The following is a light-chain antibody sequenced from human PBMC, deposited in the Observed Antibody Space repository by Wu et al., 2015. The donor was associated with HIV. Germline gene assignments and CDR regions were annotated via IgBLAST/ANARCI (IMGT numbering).Light chain of an antibody. CDR2: AAS. V-gene: IGKV1-39*01. Sequence: DIQMTQSPSSLSASIGDRVTITCRASQNITNFLSWYQQKPGKAPYLLIYAASSLQSGVSSRFSGSGSGTDFTLSIKSLQPEDFATYYCQQTDTTPWTFGQGTKVDIK. J-gene: IGKJ1*01. CDR1: QNITNF. CDR3: QQTDTTPWT.